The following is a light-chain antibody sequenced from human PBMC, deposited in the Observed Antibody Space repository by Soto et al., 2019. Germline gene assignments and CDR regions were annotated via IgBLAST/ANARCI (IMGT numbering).Light chain of an antibody. CDR3: LQYQSYWT. J-gene: IGKJ1*01. Sequence: DIQMTQSPSTLSASVGDRVSITCRASQSISRQLAWYQQKPGKAPNLLIYKASNLETGVPSRFTGSGSGTEFTITISILQPDDVASYCCLQYQSYWTFGQGTKVEVK. CDR1: QSISRQ. CDR2: KAS. V-gene: IGKV1-5*03.